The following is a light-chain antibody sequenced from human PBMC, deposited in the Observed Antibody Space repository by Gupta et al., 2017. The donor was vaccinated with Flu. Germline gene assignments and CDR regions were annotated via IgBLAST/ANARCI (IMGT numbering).Light chain of an antibody. CDR3: QLWGGDHAV. CDR1: NIGSRT. V-gene: IGLV3-21*02. Sequence: APGQTARITCGVDNIGSRTVHWYQQMPVQAPILVVYDDTDRPSGIPERFSGYISGNTATLTITRVEGGDEADYYCQLWGGDHAVFGGGTQLTVL. CDR2: DDT. J-gene: IGLJ7*01.